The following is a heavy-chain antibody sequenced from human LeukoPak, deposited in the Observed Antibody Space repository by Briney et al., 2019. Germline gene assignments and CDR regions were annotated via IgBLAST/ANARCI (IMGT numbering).Heavy chain of an antibody. CDR1: GFPFSSYW. V-gene: IGHV3-7*03. CDR3: AKDNRRHYTSGPNPDSLH. CDR2: IKQDGSKK. D-gene: IGHD6-19*01. Sequence: GGSLRLSCVASGFPFSSYWMTWVRQAPGKGLEWVANIKQDGSKKSYVDSVKGRFTISRDNAKNSLYLQMNSLRVEDTAFYYCAKDNRRHYTSGPNPDSLHWGQGALVTVSS. J-gene: IGHJ4*02.